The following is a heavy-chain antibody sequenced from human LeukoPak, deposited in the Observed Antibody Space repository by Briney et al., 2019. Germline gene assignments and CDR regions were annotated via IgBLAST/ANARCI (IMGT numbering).Heavy chain of an antibody. CDR3: AKDAPVNIVVVPAANS. J-gene: IGHJ4*02. Sequence: PGGSLRLSCAASGFTFSSYDMSWVRQAPGKGLEWVSAISVSGGSTYYEDSVKGRFTISRDNSKNTLYLQMNSLRAEDTAVYYCAKDAPVNIVVVPAANSWGQGTLVTVSS. V-gene: IGHV3-23*01. CDR2: ISVSGGST. CDR1: GFTFSSYD. D-gene: IGHD2-2*01.